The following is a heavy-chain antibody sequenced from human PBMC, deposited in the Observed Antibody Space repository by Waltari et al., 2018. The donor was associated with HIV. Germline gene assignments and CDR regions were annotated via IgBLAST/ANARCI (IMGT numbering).Heavy chain of an antibody. D-gene: IGHD3-9*01. V-gene: IGHV3-30*01. J-gene: IGHJ3*02. CDR3: ARTDITSYLIGAFDI. CDR2: VSYDGSTE. Sequence: QVQLVESGGGVVRPGRSLRLSCAASGFRFSSYSMNWVRQAPAKGLEWMAVVSYDGSTEDYADSVTGRFTISRDNSENTLYLQMNNLRAEDTALYYCARTDITSYLIGAFDIWGPGTMVTVSS. CDR1: GFRFSSYS.